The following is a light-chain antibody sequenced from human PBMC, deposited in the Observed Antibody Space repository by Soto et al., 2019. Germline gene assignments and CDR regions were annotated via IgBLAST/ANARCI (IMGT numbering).Light chain of an antibody. CDR1: QSVSTR. CDR3: QQYSGYWT. Sequence: IQMTQSPSSLSSSVGDRVTIICRASQSVSTRLAWYQQKPGKAPKVLIYDASSWAGGVPSRFTGSGSGTEFTLTINSLQPDDFATYYCQQYSGYWTFGQGTKVDIK. CDR2: DAS. V-gene: IGKV1-5*02. J-gene: IGKJ1*01.